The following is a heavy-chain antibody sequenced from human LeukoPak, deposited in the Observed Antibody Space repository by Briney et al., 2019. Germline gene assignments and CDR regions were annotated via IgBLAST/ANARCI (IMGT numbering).Heavy chain of an antibody. D-gene: IGHD3-10*01. J-gene: IGHJ4*02. CDR2: ISSSGST. V-gene: IGHV3-48*03. CDR3: ARGKNTGSYLSHVDY. Sequence: PGGSLRLSCAASGFTFSSYEMNWVRQAPGKGLEWVSYISSSGSTYYADSVKGRFTISRDNSKNSLYLQMNSLRTEDTALYYCARGKNTGSYLSHVDYWGQGTLVTVSS. CDR1: GFTFSSYE.